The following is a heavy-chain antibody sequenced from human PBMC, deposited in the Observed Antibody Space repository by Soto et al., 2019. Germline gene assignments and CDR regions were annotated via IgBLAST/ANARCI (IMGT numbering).Heavy chain of an antibody. Sequence: ASVKVSCKASGYTFTSYYMHWVRQAPGQGLEWMEKINPSGGSTSYAQKFQGRVTMTRDTSTSTVYMELSSLRSEDTSVYYCARRPKPQTGAFDYWGQGTLVTVSS. CDR3: ARRPKPQTGAFDY. V-gene: IGHV1-46*03. CDR2: INPSGGST. CDR1: GYTFTSYY. D-gene: IGHD1-26*01. J-gene: IGHJ4*02.